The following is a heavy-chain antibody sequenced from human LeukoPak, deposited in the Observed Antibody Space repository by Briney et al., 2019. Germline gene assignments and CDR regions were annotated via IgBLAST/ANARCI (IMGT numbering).Heavy chain of an antibody. J-gene: IGHJ5*02. CDR1: GYTFTSYY. D-gene: IGHD3-3*01. CDR3: ARVGETYYDFWSGYYPNWFDP. V-gene: IGHV7-4-1*02. Sequence: RASVKVSCKASGYTFTSYYMHWVRQAPGQGLEWMGWINTNTGNPTYAQGFTGRFVFSLDTSVSTAYLQISSLKAEDTAVYYCARVGETYYDFWSGYYPNWFDPWGQGTLVTVSS. CDR2: INTNTGNP.